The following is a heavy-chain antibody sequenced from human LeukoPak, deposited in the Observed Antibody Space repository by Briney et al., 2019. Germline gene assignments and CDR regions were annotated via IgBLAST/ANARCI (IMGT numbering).Heavy chain of an antibody. Sequence: GRSLRLSCAASGFTFDDYAMHWVRQAPGKGLEWVSGISWNSGSIGYADSVKGRFTISRDNAKNSLYLQMNSLRAEDTALYYCAKDMTTVTKGAFDTWGQGTMVTVSS. CDR2: ISWNSGSI. V-gene: IGHV3-9*01. CDR1: GFTFDDYA. CDR3: AKDMTTVTKGAFDT. D-gene: IGHD4-17*01. J-gene: IGHJ3*02.